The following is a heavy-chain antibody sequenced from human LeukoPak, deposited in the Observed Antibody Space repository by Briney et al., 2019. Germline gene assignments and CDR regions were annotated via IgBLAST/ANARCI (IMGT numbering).Heavy chain of an antibody. J-gene: IGHJ4*02. CDR1: GDSISSYY. D-gene: IGHD6-13*01. CDR2: ISGSGTT. Sequence: SETLSLTCSVSGDSISSYYWNWIRQPAGKGLEWLGRISGSGTTNYNPSLKSRVTMSVDTSKNQFSLRLTSVTAADTAVYYCASAGSSSSWLFDNWGQGTLVTVSS. CDR3: ASAGSSSSWLFDN. V-gene: IGHV4-4*07.